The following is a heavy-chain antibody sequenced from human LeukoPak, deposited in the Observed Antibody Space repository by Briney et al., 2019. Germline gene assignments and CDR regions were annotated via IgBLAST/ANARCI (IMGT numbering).Heavy chain of an antibody. J-gene: IGHJ1*01. Sequence: ASVKVSCKVSGYTLTELSMHWARQAPGKGLEWMGGFDPEDGETIYAQKFQGRVTMTEDTSTDTAYTELSSLRSEDTAVYYCATDLLRGDSSGWYVFQHWGQGTLVTVSS. V-gene: IGHV1-24*01. CDR2: FDPEDGET. D-gene: IGHD6-19*01. CDR1: GYTLTELS. CDR3: ATDLLRGDSSGWYVFQH.